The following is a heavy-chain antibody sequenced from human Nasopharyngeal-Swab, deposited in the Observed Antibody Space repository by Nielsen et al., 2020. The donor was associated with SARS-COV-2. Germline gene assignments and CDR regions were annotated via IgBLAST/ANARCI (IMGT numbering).Heavy chain of an antibody. V-gene: IGHV3-74*01. CDR2: INTDGSST. Sequence: WIRQPPGKGLLWVSRINTDGSSTPYADSVKGRFTISRDNAKSTLYLQMNSLRAEDTAVYYCARASYRGYYYMDVWGKGTTVTVSS. D-gene: IGHD1-26*01. CDR3: ARASYRGYYYMDV. J-gene: IGHJ6*03.